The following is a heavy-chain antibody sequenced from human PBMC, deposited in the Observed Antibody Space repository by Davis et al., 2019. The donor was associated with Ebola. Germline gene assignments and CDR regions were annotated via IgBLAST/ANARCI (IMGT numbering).Heavy chain of an antibody. V-gene: IGHV3-53*01. Sequence: WGSLRLSCAASGFTVSSNYMTWVRQAPGKGLEWVSVIYSGGSTYYSDSVKGRFTISRDNSKNTLYLQMNSLRAEDTAVYYCARLVAASRWWYFDYWGQGTLVTVSS. D-gene: IGHD2-15*01. CDR2: IYSGGST. J-gene: IGHJ4*02. CDR1: GFTVSSNY. CDR3: ARLVAASRWWYFDY.